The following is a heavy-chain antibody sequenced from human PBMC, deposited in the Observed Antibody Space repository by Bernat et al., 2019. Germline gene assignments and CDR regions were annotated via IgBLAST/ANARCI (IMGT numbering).Heavy chain of an antibody. J-gene: IGHJ4*02. D-gene: IGHD2-8*01. V-gene: IGHV4-39*01. Sequence: QLQLQESGPGLVKPSETLSLTCTVSGGSVSSSSYYWGWIRQPPGKGLEWIGSIYYSGSTYYNPSLKSRVTISVDTSKNQFSLKLSSVTAADTAVYYFARNGVIHTIRDWGQGTLVTVSS. CDR3: ARNGVIHTIRD. CDR2: IYYSGST. CDR1: GGSVSSSSYY.